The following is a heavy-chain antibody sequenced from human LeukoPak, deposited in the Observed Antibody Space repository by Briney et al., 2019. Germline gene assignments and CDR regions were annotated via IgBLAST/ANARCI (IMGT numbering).Heavy chain of an antibody. D-gene: IGHD2-2*01. CDR3: ARGGDIVVVPAAILDY. J-gene: IGHJ4*02. Sequence: GGSLRLSCAASGFTFSSYAMHWVRQAPGKGLEWVAVISYDGSNKYYADSVKGRFTISRDNSKNTLYLQMNSLRAEDTAVYYCARGGDIVVVPAAILDYWGQGTLVTVSS. CDR1: GFTFSSYA. CDR2: ISYDGSNK. V-gene: IGHV3-30-3*01.